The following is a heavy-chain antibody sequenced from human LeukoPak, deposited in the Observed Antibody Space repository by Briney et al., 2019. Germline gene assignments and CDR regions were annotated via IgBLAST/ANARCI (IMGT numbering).Heavy chain of an antibody. D-gene: IGHD3-10*01. Sequence: SGGSLRLPCGVSGFPHRVHWVAGARKATGKGLEGVDNLWRDGSVKYQVDCVRGRFTITRDNAQNSLNLQKNGRRAEDSGVYYSGRGGVNAGLDRWGQGTLVIVSS. V-gene: IGHV3-7*04. J-gene: IGHJ5*02. CDR1: GFPHRVHW. CDR2: LWRDGSVK. CDR3: GRGGVNAGLDR.